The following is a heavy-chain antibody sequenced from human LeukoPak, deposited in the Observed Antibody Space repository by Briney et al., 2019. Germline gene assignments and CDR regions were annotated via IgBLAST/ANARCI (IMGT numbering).Heavy chain of an antibody. V-gene: IGHV1-18*01. CDR3: ARAPPYSGSSQSLDY. Sequence: ASVKVSCKASGYTFTSYGISWVRQAPGQGLEWMGWISAYNGNTNYAQKLQGRVTMTTDTSTSTAYMELRSLRSDDTAVYYCARAPPYSGSSQSLDYWGQGTLVTVSS. D-gene: IGHD1-26*01. CDR2: ISAYNGNT. J-gene: IGHJ4*02. CDR1: GYTFTSYG.